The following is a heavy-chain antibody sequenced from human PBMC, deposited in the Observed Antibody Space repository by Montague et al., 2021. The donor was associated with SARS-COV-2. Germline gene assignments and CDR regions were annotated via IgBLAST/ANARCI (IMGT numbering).Heavy chain of an antibody. CDR2: IYYSGST. CDR3: ARVKTPRYYDILTGYSKYYGMDV. D-gene: IGHD3-9*01. Sequence: TLSLTCTVSGGSISSGGYYWSWIRQHPGKGLEWIGYIYYSGSTYYXPSLKSRVTISVDTSKNQFSLKLSSVTAADTAVYYCARVKTPRYYDILTGYSKYYGMDVWGQGTTVTVS. J-gene: IGHJ6*02. V-gene: IGHV4-31*03. CDR1: GGSISSGGYY.